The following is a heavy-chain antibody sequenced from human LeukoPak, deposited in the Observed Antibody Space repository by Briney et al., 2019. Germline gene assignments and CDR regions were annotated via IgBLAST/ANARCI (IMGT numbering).Heavy chain of an antibody. Sequence: SETLSLTCTVSGGSISSYYWSWIRQPPGKGLEWIGYIYYSGSTNYNPPLKSRVTISVDASKNQFSLKLSSVTAADTAVYYCARDRDYYDSRGAFDIWGQGTMVTVSS. CDR1: GGSISSYY. D-gene: IGHD3-22*01. J-gene: IGHJ3*02. CDR2: IYYSGST. V-gene: IGHV4-59*01. CDR3: ARDRDYYDSRGAFDI.